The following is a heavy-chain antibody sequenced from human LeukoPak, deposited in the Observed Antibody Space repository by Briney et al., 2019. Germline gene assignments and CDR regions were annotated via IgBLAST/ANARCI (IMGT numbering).Heavy chain of an antibody. V-gene: IGHV1-18*01. D-gene: IGHD3-22*01. CDR1: GYTFTSYG. J-gene: IGHJ4*02. CDR3: AREGYDSSGYYRGGEFDY. CDR2: ISAYNGNT. Sequence: GASVKVSCTASGYTFTSYGISWVRQAPGQGLEWMGWISAYNGNTNHAQKLQGRVTMTTDTSTSTAYMELRSLRSDDTAVYYCAREGYDSSGYYRGGEFDYWGQGTLVTVSS.